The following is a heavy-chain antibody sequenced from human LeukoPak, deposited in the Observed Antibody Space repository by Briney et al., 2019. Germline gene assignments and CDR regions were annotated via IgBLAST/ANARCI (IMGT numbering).Heavy chain of an antibody. CDR2: LSGSGGTT. V-gene: IGHV3-23*01. J-gene: IGHJ4*02. Sequence: GGSLRLSCAASGFTFSSYAMSWVRQAPGKGLEWVSSLSGSGGTTENADSVKGRFTISRDNSKNTLFLQMSSLRAEDTAVYYCAKGGGQGHFAYWGQGTLVTVSS. CDR3: AKGGGQGHFAY. CDR1: GFTFSSYA.